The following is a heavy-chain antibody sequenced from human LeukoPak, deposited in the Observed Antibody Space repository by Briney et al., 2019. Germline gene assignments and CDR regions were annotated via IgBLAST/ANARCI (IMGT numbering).Heavy chain of an antibody. CDR1: GFTFSSYS. J-gene: IGHJ4*02. D-gene: IGHD5-24*01. Sequence: GGSLRLSCAASGFTFSSYSMNWVRQAPGKGLEWVSSISSSSYIYYADSVKGRFTISRDNAKNSLYLQMNSLRAEDTAVYYCADSRDGYNYYYYWGQGTLVTVSS. CDR2: ISSSSYI. V-gene: IGHV3-21*01. CDR3: ADSRDGYNYYYY.